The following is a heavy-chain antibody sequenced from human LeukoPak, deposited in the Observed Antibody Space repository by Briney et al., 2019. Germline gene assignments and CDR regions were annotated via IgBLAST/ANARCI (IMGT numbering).Heavy chain of an antibody. D-gene: IGHD5-18*01. V-gene: IGHV4-61*01. CDR2: IYYSGST. CDR1: GGSVSSGSYY. CDR3: ARGLFPYRGGYSYGFSVWFDP. J-gene: IGHJ5*02. Sequence: SETLSLTCTVSGGSVSSGSYYWSWIRQPPGKGLEWIGYIYYSGSTNYNPSLKSRVTISVDTSKNQFSLKLSSVTAADTAVYYCARGLFPYRGGYSYGFSVWFDPWGQGTLVTVSS.